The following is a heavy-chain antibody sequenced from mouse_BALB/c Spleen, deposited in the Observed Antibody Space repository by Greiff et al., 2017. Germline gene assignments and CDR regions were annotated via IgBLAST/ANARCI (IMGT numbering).Heavy chain of an antibody. CDR3: ATAGLQAWFAY. Sequence: EVKLQESGPGLVKPSQSLSLTCTVTGYSITSDYAWNWIRQFPGNKLEWMGYISYSGSTSYNPSLKSRISITRDTSKNQFFLQLNSVTTEDTATYYCATAGLQAWFAYWGQGTLVTVSA. V-gene: IGHV3-2*02. D-gene: IGHD2-2*01. J-gene: IGHJ3*01. CDR1: GYSITSDYA. CDR2: ISYSGST.